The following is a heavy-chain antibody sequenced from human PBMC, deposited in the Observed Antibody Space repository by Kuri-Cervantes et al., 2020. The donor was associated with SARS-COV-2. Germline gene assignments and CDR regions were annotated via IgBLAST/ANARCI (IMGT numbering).Heavy chain of an antibody. D-gene: IGHD3-10*01. CDR1: GGSISSSSYY. CDR2: IYYTGNT. CDR3: ARGRGSGRFDY. J-gene: IGHJ4*02. V-gene: IGHV4-39*07. Sequence: SETLSLTCTVSGGSISSSSYYWGWIRQPPGKGLEWIGSIYYTGNTYYSASLKSRVTISVDTSKNQFSLKLSSVTAADTAVYYCARGRGSGRFDYWGQGTLVTVSS.